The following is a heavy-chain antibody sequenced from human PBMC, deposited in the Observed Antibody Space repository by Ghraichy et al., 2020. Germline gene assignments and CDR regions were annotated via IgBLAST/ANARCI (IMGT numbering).Heavy chain of an antibody. D-gene: IGHD2-15*01. Sequence: SETLSLTCTVSGGSISSSSYYWGWIRQPPGKGLEWIGSIYYSGSTYYNPSLKSRVTISVYTSKNQFSLKLNSVTAADTAVYYCARHSSRYCSGGSCFSRYFDYWGQGTLVTVSS. CDR1: GGSISSSSYY. CDR2: IYYSGST. CDR3: ARHSSRYCSGGSCFSRYFDY. J-gene: IGHJ4*02. V-gene: IGHV4-39*01.